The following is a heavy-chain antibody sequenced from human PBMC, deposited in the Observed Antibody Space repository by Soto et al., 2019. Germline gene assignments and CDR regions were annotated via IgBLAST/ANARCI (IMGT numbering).Heavy chain of an antibody. CDR3: ARVDRNPSGVSAAILGISDWFDP. CDR1: GYTFTSYD. CDR2: MNPNSGNT. J-gene: IGHJ5*02. D-gene: IGHD2-2*01. V-gene: IGHV1-8*01. Sequence: ASVKVSCKASGYTFTSYDINWVRQATGQGLEWMGWMNPNSGNTGYAQKFQGRVTMTRNTSISTAYMELSSLRSEDTAVYYCARVDRNPSGVSAAILGISDWFDPWGQGTLVTVSS.